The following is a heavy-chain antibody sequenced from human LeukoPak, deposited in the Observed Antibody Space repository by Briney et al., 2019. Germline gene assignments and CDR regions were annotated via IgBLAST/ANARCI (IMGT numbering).Heavy chain of an antibody. J-gene: IGHJ4*02. CDR3: AREYCSSTSCYADFDY. CDR2: IIPIFGIA. D-gene: IGHD2-2*01. Sequence: SVKVSRKASGGTFSSYAISWVRQAPGQGLEWMGRIIPIFGIANYAQKFQGRVTITADKSTSTAYMELSSLRSEDTAVYYCAREYCSSTSCYADFDYWGQGTLVTVSS. CDR1: GGTFSSYA. V-gene: IGHV1-69*04.